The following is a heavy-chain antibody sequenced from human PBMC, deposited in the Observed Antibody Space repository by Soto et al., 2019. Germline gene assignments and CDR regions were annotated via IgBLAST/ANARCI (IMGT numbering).Heavy chain of an antibody. CDR2: IYYSGNT. Sequence: SETLSLTCTVSGGSISSSSYYWGWIRQPPGKGLERIGSIYYSGNTYYNPSLKSRVTISVDTSKNQFSLKLSSVTAADTAMYYCARSEYYSNFDYWGQGTLVTVSS. V-gene: IGHV4-39*01. D-gene: IGHD3-10*01. J-gene: IGHJ4*02. CDR1: GGSISSSSYY. CDR3: ARSEYYSNFDY.